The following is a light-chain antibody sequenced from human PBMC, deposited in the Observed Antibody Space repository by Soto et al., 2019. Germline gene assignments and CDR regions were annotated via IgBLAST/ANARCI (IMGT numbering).Light chain of an antibody. Sequence: QSALTQPASVSGSPGQSITFSCTGASSDFGNFNYVSWYQQHPGKVPKLIIYEVTSRPSGVSNRFSGSKSDNTASLTISGLQAEDEAYYYCSSYTSINTQLFGGGTKLTVL. J-gene: IGLJ3*02. CDR3: SSYTSINTQL. CDR1: SSDFGNFNY. CDR2: EVT. V-gene: IGLV2-14*01.